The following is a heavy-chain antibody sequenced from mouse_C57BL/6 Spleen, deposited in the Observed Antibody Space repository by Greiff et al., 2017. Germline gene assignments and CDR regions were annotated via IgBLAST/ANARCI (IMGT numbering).Heavy chain of an antibody. V-gene: IGHV1-64*01. Sequence: QVQLQQPGAELVKPGASVKLSCKASGYTFTSYWMHWLKQRPGQGLEWIGMIHPNSGSTNYNEKFKSKATLTVDKSSSTAYMQLSSLTSEDSAVYYCARGVGSYWYFDVWGTGTTVTVSS. J-gene: IGHJ1*03. CDR3: ARGVGSYWYFDV. D-gene: IGHD1-3*01. CDR1: GYTFTSYW. CDR2: IHPNSGST.